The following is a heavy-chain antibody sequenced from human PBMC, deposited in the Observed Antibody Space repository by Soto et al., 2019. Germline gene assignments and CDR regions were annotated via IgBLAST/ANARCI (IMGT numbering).Heavy chain of an antibody. J-gene: IGHJ6*02. Sequence: EVQLVESGGGLVQPGGSLRLSCAASGFTFSSYSMNWVRKAPGKGLEWVSYISSSSSNIYYADSVKGRFTISRDNAKNALDLQMNSLRDEDTAVYYCARGDLGGSYYYYGMDVWGQGTTVTVSS. CDR3: ARGDLGGSYYYYGMDV. CDR2: ISSSSSNI. D-gene: IGHD1-26*01. V-gene: IGHV3-48*02. CDR1: GFTFSSYS.